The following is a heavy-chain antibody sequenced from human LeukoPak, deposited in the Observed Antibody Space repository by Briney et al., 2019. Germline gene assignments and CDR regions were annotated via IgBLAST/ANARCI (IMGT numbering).Heavy chain of an antibody. D-gene: IGHD2-2*01. CDR3: ARLRAXLXSSXSCYVGLYYFDY. CDR1: GGSISSSSYY. J-gene: IGHJ4*02. V-gene: IGHV4-39*01. Sequence: SETLSLTCTVSGGSISSSSYYWGWIRQPPGKGLEWIGSIYYSGSTYYNPSLKSRVTISVDTSKNQFSLKLSSVTAADTAVYYCARLRAXLXSSXSCYVGLYYFDYWGQGTLVTVPS. CDR2: IYYSGST.